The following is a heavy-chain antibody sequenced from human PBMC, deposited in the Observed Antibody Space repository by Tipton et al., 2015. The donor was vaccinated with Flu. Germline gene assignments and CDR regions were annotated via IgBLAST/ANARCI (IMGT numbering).Heavy chain of an antibody. V-gene: IGHV4-38-2*01. D-gene: IGHD4-11*01. CDR3: ARRDYSNYVSELRNWFDL. Sequence: TLSLTCSVSGDSIGSNYFWAWIRQPPGKGLEWVANVHRSGNGYYNPPLRSRVTISVDTSRNQFSLKMSSVTAADTAVYYCARRDYSNYVSELRNWFDLWGQGTPFTVSS. J-gene: IGHJ5*02. CDR2: VHRSGNG. CDR1: GDSIGSNYF.